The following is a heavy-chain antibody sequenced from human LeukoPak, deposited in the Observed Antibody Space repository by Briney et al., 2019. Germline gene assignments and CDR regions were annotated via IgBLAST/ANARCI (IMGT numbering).Heavy chain of an antibody. V-gene: IGHV3-74*01. J-gene: IGHJ4*02. CDR3: AREYPQYYYGSGSYSYYFDY. Sequence: GGSLRLSCAASGFTFSSYWMHWVRHAPGKGLVWVSRINSDGSSTSYADSVKGRFTISRDNSKNTLYLQMNSLGAEDTAVYYCAREYPQYYYGSGSYSYYFDYWGQGTLVTVSS. CDR2: INSDGSST. CDR1: GFTFSSYW. D-gene: IGHD3-10*01.